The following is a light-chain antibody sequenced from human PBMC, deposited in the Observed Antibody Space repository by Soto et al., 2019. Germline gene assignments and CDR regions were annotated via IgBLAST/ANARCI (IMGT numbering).Light chain of an antibody. J-gene: IGLJ2*01. CDR1: SSNIGSNY. V-gene: IGLV1-47*01. Sequence: QSLLTQPPSASATPGQRVTISCSGSSSNIGSNYVYWYQQLPGAAPKILIYRNNQRPSGVPDRFSGSKSGTSASLAISGLRPEEEADYFCAAWDDSLSGVVFGGGTKLTVL. CDR2: RNN. CDR3: AAWDDSLSGVV.